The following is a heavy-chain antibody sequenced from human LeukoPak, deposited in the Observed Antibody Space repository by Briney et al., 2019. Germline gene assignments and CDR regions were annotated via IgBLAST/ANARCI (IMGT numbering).Heavy chain of an antibody. CDR1: GFTFDDYA. J-gene: IGHJ4*02. Sequence: GRSLRLSCAASGFTFDDYAIHWVRHAPGKGLEWVSGITWNSRGISYADSVKGRFTISRDNAKNSLYLQMNSLRAEDTALYYCARAPDRGDVTIKYFDNWGQGTLITVSS. D-gene: IGHD4-17*01. V-gene: IGHV3-9*01. CDR3: ARAPDRGDVTIKYFDN. CDR2: ITWNSRGI.